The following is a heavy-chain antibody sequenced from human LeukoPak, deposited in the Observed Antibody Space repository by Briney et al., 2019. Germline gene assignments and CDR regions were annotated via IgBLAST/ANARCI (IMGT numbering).Heavy chain of an antibody. CDR2: IKQDGRER. D-gene: IGHD4-11*01. CDR3: AGVLGYSNAYYYHYYMDV. CDR1: GFTFSTYW. J-gene: IGHJ6*03. Sequence: GGPLRLSCAAAGFTFSTYWLSWVRQAPGKGREWVANIKQDGRERYSVDSVKGRFTISRENAKNSLYLQMNSLRAEDTAVYYCAGVLGYSNAYYYHYYMDVWGKGTTVTVSS. V-gene: IGHV3-7*01.